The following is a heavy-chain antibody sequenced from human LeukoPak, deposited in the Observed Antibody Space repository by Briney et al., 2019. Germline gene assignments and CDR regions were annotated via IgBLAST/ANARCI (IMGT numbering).Heavy chain of an antibody. D-gene: IGHD5-24*01. V-gene: IGHV3-7*04. Sequence: GALRLSCVASGFPFGSYWMTWVRPAPGKGLEWVANIKQDGSKKSYLDSVKGRFTISRDNAKNSLYLQMNSLRAEDTAIYYCTRVGYIDEGIDYWGQGTLVTVSS. CDR2: IKQDGSKK. J-gene: IGHJ4*02. CDR1: GFPFGSYW. CDR3: TRVGYIDEGIDY.